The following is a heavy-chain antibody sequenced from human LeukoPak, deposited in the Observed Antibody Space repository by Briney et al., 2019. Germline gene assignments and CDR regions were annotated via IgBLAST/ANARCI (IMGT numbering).Heavy chain of an antibody. D-gene: IGHD1-7*01. Sequence: GGSLRLSCAASGFTFSAYYMSWVRQAPGKGLEWVAVIRPDGSHISYVDPVKGRFTISRDNSNNMLYLQMSSLRAEDTALYYCLREVDWKYAFDYWGRGTLVTVSS. J-gene: IGHJ4*02. V-gene: IGHV3-33*08. CDR1: GFTFSAYY. CDR3: LREVDWKYAFDY. CDR2: IRPDGSHI.